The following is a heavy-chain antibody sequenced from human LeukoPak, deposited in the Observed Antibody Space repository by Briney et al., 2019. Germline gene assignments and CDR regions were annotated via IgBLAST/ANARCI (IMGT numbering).Heavy chain of an antibody. J-gene: IGHJ3*02. V-gene: IGHV4-59*01. Sequence: SETLSLTCTVSGGSISSYYWSWIRQPPGKGLEWIGYIYYSGSTNYNPSLKSRVTISVDTSKNQFSLKLSSVIAADTAVYYCARDLGSLLSSAFDIWGQGTMVTVSS. CDR3: ARDLGSLLSSAFDI. CDR1: GGSISSYY. CDR2: IYYSGST. D-gene: IGHD2-15*01.